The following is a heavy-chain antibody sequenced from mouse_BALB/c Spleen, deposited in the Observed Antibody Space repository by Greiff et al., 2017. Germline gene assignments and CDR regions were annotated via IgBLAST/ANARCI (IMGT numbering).Heavy chain of an antibody. CDR2: ISDGGSYT. CDR1: GFTFSDYY. V-gene: IGHV5-4*02. Sequence: DVHLVESGGGLVKPGGSLKLSCAASGFTFSDYYMYWVRQTPEKRLEWVATISDGGSYTYYPDSVKGRFTISRDNAKNNLYLQMSSLKSEDTAMYYCARGRGYFDVWGAGTTVTVSS. CDR3: ARGRGYFDV. J-gene: IGHJ1*01.